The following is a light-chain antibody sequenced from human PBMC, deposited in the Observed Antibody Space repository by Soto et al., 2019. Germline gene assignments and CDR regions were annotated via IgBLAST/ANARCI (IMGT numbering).Light chain of an antibody. CDR3: QQYCRSPPT. Sequence: ESVLTQSPGTLSVSPGERATLSCRASQSVCGSYLAWYQQKPGQSPRLLVHDASTRATGIPDRFSGSGSGTDFTLTISRLEPEDFAGYFCQQYCRSPPTFGQGTEVEI. CDR1: QSVCGSY. J-gene: IGKJ1*01. CDR2: DAS. V-gene: IGKV3-20*01.